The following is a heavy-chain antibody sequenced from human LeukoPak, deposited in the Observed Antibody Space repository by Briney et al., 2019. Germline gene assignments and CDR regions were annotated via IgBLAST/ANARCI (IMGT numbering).Heavy chain of an antibody. D-gene: IGHD1-26*01. V-gene: IGHV5-10-1*01. CDR1: GYSFTSFW. J-gene: IGHJ5*02. Sequence: RGESLKISCKGSGYSFTSFWISWVRQMPGKGLEWMGRIDPRDSYTNYSPSFQGHVTMSADKSISTAYLQWSSLKASDTAIYYCARHGSGSSWFDPWGQGTLVTVSS. CDR2: IDPRDSYT. CDR3: ARHGSGSSWFDP.